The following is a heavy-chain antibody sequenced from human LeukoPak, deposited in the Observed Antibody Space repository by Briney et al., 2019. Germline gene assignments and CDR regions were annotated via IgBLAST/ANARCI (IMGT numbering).Heavy chain of an antibody. CDR1: GGSFSSYY. CDR2: IYYSGST. CDR3: ARDFVGWGSYRYFDY. V-gene: IGHV4-39*07. J-gene: IGHJ4*02. D-gene: IGHD3-16*02. Sequence: SETLSLTCAVYGGSFSSYYWGWIRQPPGKGLEWVGSIYYSGSTYYNPSLKSRVTISVDTSKNQFSLKLSSVTAADTAVYYCARDFVGWGSYRYFDYWGQGTLVTVSS.